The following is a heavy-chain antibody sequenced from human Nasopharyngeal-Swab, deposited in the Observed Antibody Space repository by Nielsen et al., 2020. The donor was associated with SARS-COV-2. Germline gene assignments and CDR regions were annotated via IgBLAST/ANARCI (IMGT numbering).Heavy chain of an antibody. V-gene: IGHV1-2*02. D-gene: IGHD2-21*01. CDR3: ARVWRDYYGLDV. Sequence: ASVKVSCKASGYSFTGYYLHWVRQAPGQGLEWMGWINPDTGATNYAEKFQGRVTMTSDLALSPAYMEMSRLRSDDTAVYYCARVWRDYYGLDVWGQGTTVTVSS. CDR2: INPDTGAT. J-gene: IGHJ6*02. CDR1: GYSFTGYY.